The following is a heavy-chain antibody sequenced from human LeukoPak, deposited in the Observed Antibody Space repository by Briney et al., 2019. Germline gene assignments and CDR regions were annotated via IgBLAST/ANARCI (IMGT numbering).Heavy chain of an antibody. Sequence: KAGGSLRLSCSPSGFSFSDYDMNWVRQAPGKGLEWVSAISGRSSHIYYGESVKGRFTISRDNAKNSLCLQMDSLGVEDTAVYYCGRAFPPLRTSSAGDLWGQGTLVIVSS. CDR1: GFSFSDYD. V-gene: IGHV3-21*01. CDR2: ISGRSSHI. D-gene: IGHD3-16*01. CDR3: GRAFPPLRTSSAGDL. J-gene: IGHJ1*01.